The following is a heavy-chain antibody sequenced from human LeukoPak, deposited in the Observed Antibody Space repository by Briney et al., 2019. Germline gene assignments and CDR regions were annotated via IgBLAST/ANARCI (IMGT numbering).Heavy chain of an antibody. Sequence: SETLSLTCAVYGGSFSGYYWSWIRQPPGKGLEWIGEINHSGSTNYNPSLKSRVTISVDTSKNQFSLKLSSVTAADTAVYYCARIPRWGSSGYLDYWGQGTLVTVSS. CDR1: GGSFSGYY. V-gene: IGHV4-34*01. J-gene: IGHJ4*02. D-gene: IGHD3-16*01. CDR2: INHSGST. CDR3: ARIPRWGSSGYLDY.